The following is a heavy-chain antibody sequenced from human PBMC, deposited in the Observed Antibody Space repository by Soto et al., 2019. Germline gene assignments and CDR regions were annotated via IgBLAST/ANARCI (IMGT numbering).Heavy chain of an antibody. CDR3: ARDIQSVGPRANEAFEV. CDR2: LNPDTGNT. Sequence: QVQLVQSGAELKKPGASVNISCTASGFTFSDNLINWVRQVPGQGLEWMGWLNPDTGNTRYSETFQGRVTISRHPSASIAYLELSGLENEDTALYFCARDIQSVGPRANEAFEVRGQGTMITVSS. CDR1: GFTFSDNL. J-gene: IGHJ3*01. V-gene: IGHV1-3*01. D-gene: IGHD5-18*01.